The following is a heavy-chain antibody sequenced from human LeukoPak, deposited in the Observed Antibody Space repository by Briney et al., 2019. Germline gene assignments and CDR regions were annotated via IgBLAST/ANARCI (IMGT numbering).Heavy chain of an antibody. Sequence: PSQTLSLTSTVSGGSISSGDYYWSWIRQPPGKGLEWIGYIYYSGSSFYNPSLKSRLTISVDTSKNHFSLNLSSVTAADTAVYYCARRNDPYYFDYWGQGTLVTVSS. J-gene: IGHJ4*02. V-gene: IGHV4-30-4*08. D-gene: IGHD3-16*01. CDR1: GGSISSGDYY. CDR3: ARRNDPYYFDY. CDR2: IYYSGSS.